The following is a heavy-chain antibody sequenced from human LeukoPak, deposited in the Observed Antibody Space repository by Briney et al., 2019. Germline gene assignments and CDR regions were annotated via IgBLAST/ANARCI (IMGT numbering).Heavy chain of an antibody. Sequence: GGSLRLSCAASGFTFSSYWMHWVRQAPGKGLVWVSRINSDGSSTSYADSVKGRFTISRDNAKNTLYLQMNSLRAEDTAVYYCAKDSNPVLLWFGESFDYWGQGTLVTVSS. D-gene: IGHD3-10*01. J-gene: IGHJ4*02. V-gene: IGHV3-74*01. CDR3: AKDSNPVLLWFGESFDY. CDR2: INSDGSST. CDR1: GFTFSSYW.